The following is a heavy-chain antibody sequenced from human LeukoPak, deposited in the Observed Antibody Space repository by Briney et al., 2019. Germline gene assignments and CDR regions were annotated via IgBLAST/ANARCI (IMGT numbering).Heavy chain of an antibody. CDR1: GGTFSSYG. CDR3: ATPRGYYYDSSGYVFDY. Sequence: SVKVSCKASGGTFSSYGISWVRQAPGQGLEWMGGIIPIFGTANYAQKFQGRVTITADESTSTAYMELSSLRSEDTAVYYCATPRGYYYDSSGYVFDYWGQGTLVTVSS. CDR2: IIPIFGTA. V-gene: IGHV1-69*13. D-gene: IGHD3-22*01. J-gene: IGHJ4*02.